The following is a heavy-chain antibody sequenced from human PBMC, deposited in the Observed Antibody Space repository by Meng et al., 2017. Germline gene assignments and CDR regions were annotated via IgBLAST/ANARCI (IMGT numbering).Heavy chain of an antibody. CDR3: ARGTGSSWFDP. J-gene: IGHJ5*02. CDR1: GYTFTSYT. CDR2: IKSANGDA. Sequence: AEGEKPRPSVKVSCKASGYTFTSYTIHWVRQAPGQSLAWMGWIKSANGDAKYSQKFQGRLTLTRDTSASTAYLELSSLTFEDTAVYYCARGTGSSWFDPWGQGTLVTVSS. V-gene: IGHV1-3*01. D-gene: IGHD6-13*01.